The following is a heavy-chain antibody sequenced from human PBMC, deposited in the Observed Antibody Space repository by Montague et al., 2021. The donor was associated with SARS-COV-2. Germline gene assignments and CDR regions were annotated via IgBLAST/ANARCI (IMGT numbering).Heavy chain of an antibody. V-gene: IGHV4-34*01. CDR3: ARGRRILLWFGELFPGLDDYCMDV. J-gene: IGHJ6*02. Sequence: KKKNSESTNXNPSLKSRVTISVDTSKNKFSLKLSSVTAADTAVDYCARGRRILLWFGELFPGLDDYCMDVWGPGTTVTVS. CDR2: KKNSEST. D-gene: IGHD3-10*01.